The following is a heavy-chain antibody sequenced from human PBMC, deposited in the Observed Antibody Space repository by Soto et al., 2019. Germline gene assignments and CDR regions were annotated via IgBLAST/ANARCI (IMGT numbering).Heavy chain of an antibody. CDR2: MFASGSS. CDR1: GDSISSPNW. Sequence: QVQLQESGPGLVKPSETLSLTCAVSGDSISSPNWWSWYRPTPGKGLELIGEMFASGSSNYNPSLNGRVTISLDTSKNHFSLTLTSLPAADTAIYYCAREGFDHRPDYWGQGIPVTVSS. J-gene: IGHJ4*02. CDR3: AREGFDHRPDY. V-gene: IGHV4-4*02.